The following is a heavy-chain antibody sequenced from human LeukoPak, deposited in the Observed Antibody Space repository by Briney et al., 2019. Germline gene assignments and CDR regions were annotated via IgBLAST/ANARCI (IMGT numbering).Heavy chain of an antibody. Sequence: GGSLRLSCAASGFTFSSYAMSWVRQAPGKGLEWVSPISGSGSSTYYANSVKGRFTISRDNSKNTLYLQMNSLRAEDTAVYYCAKGVAVASPYYFDYWGQGTLVTVSS. CDR3: AKGVAVASPYYFDY. CDR1: GFTFSSYA. V-gene: IGHV3-23*01. D-gene: IGHD6-19*01. J-gene: IGHJ4*02. CDR2: ISGSGSST.